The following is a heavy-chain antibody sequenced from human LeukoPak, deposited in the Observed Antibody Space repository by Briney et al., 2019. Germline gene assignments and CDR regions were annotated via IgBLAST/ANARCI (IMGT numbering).Heavy chain of an antibody. J-gene: IGHJ4*02. CDR2: IYYSGSN. V-gene: IGHV4-59*01. CDR1: GGSISSFY. CDR3: ARVGAFGGEFDS. Sequence: SETLSLTCTVSGGSISSFYWSWIRQPPGKGLEWIGYIYYSGSNNYNPSLKSRVTISVDTSKNQFSLTLSSVTAADTAVYYCARVGAFGGEFDSWGQGTLVTVSS. D-gene: IGHD3-16*01.